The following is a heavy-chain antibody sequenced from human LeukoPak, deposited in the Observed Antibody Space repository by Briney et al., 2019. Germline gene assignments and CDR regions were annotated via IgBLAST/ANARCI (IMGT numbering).Heavy chain of an antibody. CDR2: ISSSGSNI. D-gene: IGHD3-10*01. CDR1: GFTFSSYE. J-gene: IGHJ4*02. Sequence: PGGSLRLSCAASGFTFSSYEMNWVRQAPGKGLEWVSYISSSGSNIYYADSVKGRFTISRDNAKNSLYLQMNSLRAEGTAVYYCARDSSVRGVMRYWGQGTLVTVSS. CDR3: ARDSSVRGVMRY. V-gene: IGHV3-48*03.